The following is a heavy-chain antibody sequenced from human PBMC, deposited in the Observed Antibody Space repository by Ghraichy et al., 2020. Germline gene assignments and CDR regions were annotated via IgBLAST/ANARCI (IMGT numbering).Heavy chain of an antibody. J-gene: IGHJ4*02. CDR1: RFTFNNYA. Sequence: AGSLRLSCAASRFTFNNYAMHWVRQAPGKGLEWVAVISYDGGNEYYADSVKGRFTISRDNSKNTLYLQMNSLRPEDTAVNYCMSSGGYWGQGPLVTVSS. D-gene: IGHD3-10*01. V-gene: IGHV3-30-3*01. CDR3: MSSGGY. CDR2: ISYDGGNE.